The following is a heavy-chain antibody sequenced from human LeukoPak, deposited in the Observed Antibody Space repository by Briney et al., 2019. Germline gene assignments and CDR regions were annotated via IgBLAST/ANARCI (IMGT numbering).Heavy chain of an antibody. J-gene: IGHJ6*02. V-gene: IGHV3-7*01. CDR1: GFTFSSYW. CDR2: IKQDGSEK. D-gene: IGHD3-10*01. CDR3: ARSSAARKPLGFGELGPYYYGMDV. Sequence: GGSLRLSCAASGFTFSSYWMSWVRQAPGKGLEWVANIKQDGSEKYYVDSVKGRFTISRDNAKNSLYLQMNSLRAEDTAVYYCARSSAARKPLGFGELGPYYYGMDVWGQGTTVTVSS.